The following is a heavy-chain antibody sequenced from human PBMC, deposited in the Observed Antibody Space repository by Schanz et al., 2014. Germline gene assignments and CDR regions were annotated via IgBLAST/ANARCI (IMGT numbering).Heavy chain of an antibody. CDR3: ARDGFGGYLDS. Sequence: VLLVESGGGLVKPGGSLRLSCSASGFTFSDSFMSWIRQTPGKGLEWVANIKQDESERSYVDSVKGRFTISRDNAENSVYLQMNSLRAEDTAVYYCARDGFGGYLDSWGQGTLVTVSS. CDR2: IKQDESER. CDR1: GFTFSDSF. V-gene: IGHV3-7*03. D-gene: IGHD3-10*01. J-gene: IGHJ4*02.